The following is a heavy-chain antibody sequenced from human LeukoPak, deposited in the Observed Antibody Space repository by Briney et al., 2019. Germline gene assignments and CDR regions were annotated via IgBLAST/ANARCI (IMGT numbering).Heavy chain of an antibody. CDR3: ARGRDIYCSSTSCYSIGGWFDP. V-gene: IGHV1-8*03. CDR2: MNPNSGNT. D-gene: IGHD2-2*01. J-gene: IGHJ5*02. Sequence: GASVKVSCKASGYTFTSYDINWVRQATGQGLEWMGWMNPNSGNTGYAQKFQGRVTITRNTSISTAYMELSSLRSEDTAVYYCARGRDIYCSSTSCYSIGGWFDPWGQGTLVTASS. CDR1: GYTFTSYD.